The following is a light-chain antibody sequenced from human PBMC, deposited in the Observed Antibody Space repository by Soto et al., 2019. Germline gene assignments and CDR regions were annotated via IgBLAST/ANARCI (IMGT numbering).Light chain of an antibody. V-gene: IGKV3-15*01. CDR3: QQYNNWPPKYT. J-gene: IGKJ2*01. CDR1: QSVSSN. CDR2: GAS. Sequence: EIVMTQSPATLSVSPGERATLSCRASQSVSSNLAWYQQKPGQAPRLLIYGASTRATGIPARFSGSGSGTEFTLTISSLQSEDFAVYYCQQYNNWPPKYTFGQGTKVYIK.